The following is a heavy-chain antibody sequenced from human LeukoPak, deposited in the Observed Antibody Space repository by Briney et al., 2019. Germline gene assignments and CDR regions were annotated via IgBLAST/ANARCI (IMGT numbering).Heavy chain of an antibody. CDR2: ISSSSSYI. V-gene: IGHV3-21*01. CDR1: GFTFSSYA. J-gene: IGHJ4*02. Sequence: GGSLRLSCAASGFTFSSYAMSWVRQAPGKGLEWVSSISSSSSYIYYADSVKGRFTISRDNAKNSLYLQMNSLRAEDTAVYYCARDCSGGSCFDYWGQGTLVTVPS. D-gene: IGHD2-15*01. CDR3: ARDCSGGSCFDY.